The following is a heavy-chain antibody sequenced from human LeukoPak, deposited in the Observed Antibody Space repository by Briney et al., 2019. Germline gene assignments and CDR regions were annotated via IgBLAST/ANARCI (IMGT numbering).Heavy chain of an antibody. CDR3: ARDYNYDILTGLNWFDP. CDR1: GYTFTSYY. D-gene: IGHD3-9*01. CDR2: INPSGGST. Sequence: ASVKVSCKASGYTFTSYYMHWVRQAPGQGLEWMGIINPSGGSTSYAQKFQGRVTMTRDMSTSTVYMELSSLRSEDTAVYYCARDYNYDILTGLNWFDPWGQGTLVTVSS. J-gene: IGHJ5*02. V-gene: IGHV1-46*01.